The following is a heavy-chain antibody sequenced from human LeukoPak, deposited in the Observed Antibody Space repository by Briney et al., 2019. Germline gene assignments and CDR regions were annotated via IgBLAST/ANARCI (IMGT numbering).Heavy chain of an antibody. CDR1: GFTVSSNY. CDR3: ARSIAARPLIYYGMDG. CDR2: IYSGGST. Sequence: GGSLRLSCAASGFTVSSNYMSWVRQAPGKGLEWVSDIYSGGSTYYADSVKGRFTISRDNSKNTLYLQMNSLRAEDTAVYYCARSIAARPLIYYGMDGWGQGTTVTVSS. V-gene: IGHV3-66*01. D-gene: IGHD6-6*01. J-gene: IGHJ6*02.